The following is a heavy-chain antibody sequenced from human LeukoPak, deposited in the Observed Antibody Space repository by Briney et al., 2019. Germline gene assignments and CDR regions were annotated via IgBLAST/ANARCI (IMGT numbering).Heavy chain of an antibody. Sequence: ASVKVSCKASGGTFSSYAISWVRQAPGQGLEWMGRIIPILGIANYAQKFQGRVTITADKSTSTAYMELSSLRSEDTAVYYCARAPSGYYFKPDYWGQGTLVTVSS. J-gene: IGHJ4*02. CDR3: ARAPSGYYFKPDY. V-gene: IGHV1-69*04. D-gene: IGHD3-22*01. CDR2: IIPILGIA. CDR1: GGTFSSYA.